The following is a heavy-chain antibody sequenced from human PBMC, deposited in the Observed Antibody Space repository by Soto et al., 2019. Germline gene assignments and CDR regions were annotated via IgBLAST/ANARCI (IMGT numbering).Heavy chain of an antibody. CDR1: GGAFNNYP. CDR3: ARGRGYSGDDHYYYFDMDV. Sequence: GASVKLSCKDSGGAFNNYPITWVRQAPGQGLEWMGGSIPIFGTANYAQKFQGRVTISVDESTSTAYMELSSLRSEDTAVYYCARGRGYSGDDHYYYFDMDVWGQGTTVTVSS. D-gene: IGHD5-12*01. V-gene: IGHV1-69*13. CDR2: SIPIFGTA. J-gene: IGHJ6*02.